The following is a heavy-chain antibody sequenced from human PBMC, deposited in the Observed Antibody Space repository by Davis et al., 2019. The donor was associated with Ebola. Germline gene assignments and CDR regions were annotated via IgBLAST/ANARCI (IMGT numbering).Heavy chain of an antibody. CDR1: GFTFSIYS. CDR3: ARALWFRELSYYYYGMDV. CDR2: ISSSSSYI. V-gene: IGHV3-21*01. Sequence: GGSLRLSCAASGFTFSIYSMNWVRQAPGKGLEWVSSISSSSSYIYYADSVKGRFTISRDNAKNSLYLQMNSLRAEDTAVYYCARALWFRELSYYYYGMDVWGQGTTVTVSS. J-gene: IGHJ6*02. D-gene: IGHD3-10*01.